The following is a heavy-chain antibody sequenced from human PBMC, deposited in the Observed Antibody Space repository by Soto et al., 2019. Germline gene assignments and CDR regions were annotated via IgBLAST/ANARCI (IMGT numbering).Heavy chain of an antibody. D-gene: IGHD3-3*01. J-gene: IGHJ6*02. Sequence: GGSLRLSCAVSGFTFNSHAMSWVRQAPGKGLEWVSAINGRGGVTLYAESVKGRFTISRDNSKNTLYLQINSLRAEDTAIYYCARELTHYDFWSGYYDYYYYGMDVWGQGTTVTAP. CDR1: GFTFNSHA. V-gene: IGHV3-23*01. CDR2: INGRGGVT. CDR3: ARELTHYDFWSGYYDYYYYGMDV.